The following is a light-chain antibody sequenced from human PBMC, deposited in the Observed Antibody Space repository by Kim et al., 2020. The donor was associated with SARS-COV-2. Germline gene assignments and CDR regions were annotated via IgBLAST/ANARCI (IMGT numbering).Light chain of an antibody. Sequence: GKAVTSSCAGSSGSIASNYVQWYQQRPGSAPTTVIYEDNQRPSGVPDRFSGSIDSSSNSASLTISGLKTEDEADYYCQSYDSSIVVFGGGTQLTVL. J-gene: IGLJ2*01. V-gene: IGLV6-57*02. CDR3: QSYDSSIVV. CDR1: SGSIASNY. CDR2: EDN.